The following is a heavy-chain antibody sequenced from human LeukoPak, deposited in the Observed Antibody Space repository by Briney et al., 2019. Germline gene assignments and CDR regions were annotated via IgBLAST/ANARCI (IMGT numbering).Heavy chain of an antibody. CDR3: AKDGGLWVSAHWGDS. CDR2: IWYDGSNK. Sequence: PGRSLRLSCAASGFTFSSYGMHWVRRAPGKGLEWVAVIWYDGSNKYYADSVKGRFTISRDNAKNSLYLQMNSLRAEDTAVYYCAKDGGLWVSAHWGDSWGRGTLVTVSS. V-gene: IGHV3-33*03. J-gene: IGHJ4*02. D-gene: IGHD7-27*01. CDR1: GFTFSSYG.